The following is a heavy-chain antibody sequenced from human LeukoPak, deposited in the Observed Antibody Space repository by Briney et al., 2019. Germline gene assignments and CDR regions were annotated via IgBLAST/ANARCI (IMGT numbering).Heavy chain of an antibody. CDR3: ARDPSGNWFDP. J-gene: IGHJ5*02. V-gene: IGHV3-30-3*01. Sequence: PGGSLRLSCAASGFTFSSYAMHWVRQAPGKGLEWVAVISYDGSNKYYADSVKGRFTISRDNAKNSLYLQMNSLRAEDTAVYYCARDPSGNWFDPWGQGTLVTVSS. CDR1: GFTFSSYA. CDR2: ISYDGSNK. D-gene: IGHD7-27*01.